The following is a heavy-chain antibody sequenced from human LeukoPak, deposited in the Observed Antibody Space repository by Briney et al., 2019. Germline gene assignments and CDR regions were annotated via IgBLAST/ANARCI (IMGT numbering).Heavy chain of an antibody. CDR3: ARGQFIYGTYNWFDP. CDR1: GGSFSGYY. Sequence: SETLSLTCAVYGGSFSGYYWSWIRQPPGKGLEWIGEINHSGSTNYNPSLKSRVTISVDTSKNQFSLKLSSVTAADTAAYYCARGQFIYGTYNWFDPWGQGTLVTVSS. V-gene: IGHV4-34*01. J-gene: IGHJ5*02. D-gene: IGHD3-10*01. CDR2: INHSGST.